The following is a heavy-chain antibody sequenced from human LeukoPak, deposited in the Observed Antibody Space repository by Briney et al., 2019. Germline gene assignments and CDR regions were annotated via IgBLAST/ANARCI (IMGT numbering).Heavy chain of an antibody. CDR3: DNRVAQHDS. J-gene: IGHJ5*02. Sequence: PGGSLRLSCAASGFTFSSYAMSWVRQAPGKGLEWVSGIPSSGPITYYADSVKGRFTISRDNSKNTLYLQMNSLTAEDTGVYYCDNRVAQHDSWGQGPLVPVPS. D-gene: IGHD3-16*01. CDR1: GFTFSSYA. CDR2: IPSSGPIT. V-gene: IGHV3-23*01.